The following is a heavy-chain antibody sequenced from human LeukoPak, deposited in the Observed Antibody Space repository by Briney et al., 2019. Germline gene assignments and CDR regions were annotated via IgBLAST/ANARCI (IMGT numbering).Heavy chain of an antibody. CDR3: ARPNQYNYGSGSYDY. CDR2: SYYSGGT. V-gene: IGHV4-39*01. CDR1: GGSISSSSYY. J-gene: IGHJ4*02. D-gene: IGHD3-10*01. Sequence: PSETLSLTXTVSGGSISSSSYYWGWIRQPPGKGLEWIGASYYSGGTYFNPSLKSRVTISVDTSKNQFSLRVSSVTAADTAVYYCARPNQYNYGSGSYDYWGQGTLVTVSS.